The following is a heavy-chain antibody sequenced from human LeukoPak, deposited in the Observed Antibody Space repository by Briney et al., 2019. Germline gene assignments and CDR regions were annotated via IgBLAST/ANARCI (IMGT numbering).Heavy chain of an antibody. CDR1: GFTFSGYS. CDR2: ISSSSSYI. J-gene: IGHJ3*02. D-gene: IGHD4/OR15-4a*01. V-gene: IGHV3-21*01. Sequence: PGGSLRLSCAASGFTFSGYSMNWVRQAPGKGLEWVSSISSSSSYIYYADSVKGRFTISRDNAKNSLYLQMNSLRAEDTAVYYCARALLRTRDAFDIWGQGTMVTVSS. CDR3: ARALLRTRDAFDI.